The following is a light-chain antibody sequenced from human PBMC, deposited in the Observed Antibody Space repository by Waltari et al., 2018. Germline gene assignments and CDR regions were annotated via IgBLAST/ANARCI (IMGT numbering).Light chain of an antibody. J-gene: IGKJ2*01. CDR1: RSVSSSY. CDR3: HHYADSSYT. V-gene: IGKV3-20*01. CDR2: GAS. Sequence: EIVLTQSPGTLSLSPGERATLPCRTSRSVSSSYLAWYQQQPGQAPRLVIYGASSRATGTPDRFSGSGSGADFTLTISRLEPEDFAVYYCHHYADSSYTFGQGTKLEI.